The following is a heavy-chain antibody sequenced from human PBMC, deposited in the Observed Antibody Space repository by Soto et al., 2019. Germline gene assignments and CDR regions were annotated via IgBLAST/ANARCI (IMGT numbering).Heavy chain of an antibody. CDR1: GYTFTAYY. Sequence: QVQLVQSGAEVKRPGASVKVSCKASGYTFTAYYLHWVRQAPGQGLEWMGWIIPATGDANYAQKLQGRVTMTRDTSINTAHVELSGLTSDDTAIYYCARESPFDYWGQGTLVSVSS. J-gene: IGHJ4*02. CDR3: ARESPFDY. CDR2: IIPATGDA. V-gene: IGHV1-2*02.